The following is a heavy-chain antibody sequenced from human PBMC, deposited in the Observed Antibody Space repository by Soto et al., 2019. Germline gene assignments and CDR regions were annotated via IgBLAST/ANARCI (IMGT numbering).Heavy chain of an antibody. V-gene: IGHV1-2*02. J-gene: IGHJ3*01. Sequence: ASVKVFCKASGYVFSDYYMHWVRQAPGQGLEWMGYINPQSGGTKYGEKFQDRVTMTRDRPKTTVYMELRGLTSDATAVYYCARDRVRSPDGVDSFDVWGQGTQVTVSS. CDR1: GYVFSDYY. D-gene: IGHD3-10*01. CDR3: ARDRVRSPDGVDSFDV. CDR2: INPQSGGT.